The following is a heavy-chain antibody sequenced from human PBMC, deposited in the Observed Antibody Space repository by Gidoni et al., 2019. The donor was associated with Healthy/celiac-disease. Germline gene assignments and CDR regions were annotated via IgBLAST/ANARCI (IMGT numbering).Heavy chain of an antibody. V-gene: IGHV3-30-3*01. CDR3: ARDPYCSSTSCPHDYYMDV. CDR2: ISYDGSNK. Sequence: VQLVESGGGVGQPGRSLRPTCAASGSTFSSYAMHWVRQAQGKGLEGVAVISYDGSNKYYADSVKGRFTISRDNSKNTLYLQMNSLRAEDTAVYYCARDPYCSSTSCPHDYYMDVWGKGTTVTVSS. D-gene: IGHD2-2*01. J-gene: IGHJ6*03. CDR1: GSTFSSYA.